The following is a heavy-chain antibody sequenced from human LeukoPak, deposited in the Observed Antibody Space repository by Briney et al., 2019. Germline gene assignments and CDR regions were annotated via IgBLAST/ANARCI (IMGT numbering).Heavy chain of an antibody. D-gene: IGHD2-8*02. V-gene: IGHV3-23*01. Sequence: GGSLRLSCAASGFTFSTFSMIWVRQPPGKVLEWVSSIFPSGGEIHYADSVRGRFTISRANSKSTLSLQMNSLRAEDTAIYYCATYRQVLLPFESWGQGTLVTVSS. CDR1: GFTFSTFS. J-gene: IGHJ4*02. CDR3: ATYRQVLLPFES. CDR2: IFPSGGEI.